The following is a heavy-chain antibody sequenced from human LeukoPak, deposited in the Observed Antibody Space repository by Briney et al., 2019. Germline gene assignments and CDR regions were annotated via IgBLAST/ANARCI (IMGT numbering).Heavy chain of an antibody. CDR2: IWYDGSNK. Sequence: PGGSLRLSCAASGFTFGSYGMHWVRQAPGKGLEWVEVIWYDGSNKYYADSVKGRFTISRDNSKNTLYLQMNSLRAEDTAVYYCARDFNQWLVNYYYYGMDVWGQGTTVTVPS. CDR1: GFTFGSYG. D-gene: IGHD6-19*01. J-gene: IGHJ6*02. CDR3: ARDFNQWLVNYYYYGMDV. V-gene: IGHV3-33*01.